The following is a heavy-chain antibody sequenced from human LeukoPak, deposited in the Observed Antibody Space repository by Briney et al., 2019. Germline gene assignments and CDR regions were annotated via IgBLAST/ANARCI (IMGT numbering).Heavy chain of an antibody. D-gene: IGHD1-26*01. CDR1: GFTFSTYG. CDR3: VRDKGGRSGAIYYDAFDV. CDR2: ISEGGSTK. J-gene: IGHJ3*01. V-gene: IGHV3-7*01. Sequence: GGSLRLSCAASGFTFSTYGMIWVRQAPGKGLEWVANISEGGSTKYYVDSVKGRFTISRDNAKNSLYLQMNSLRAEDTAVYYCVRDKGGRSGAIYYDAFDVWGQGTMVTLSS.